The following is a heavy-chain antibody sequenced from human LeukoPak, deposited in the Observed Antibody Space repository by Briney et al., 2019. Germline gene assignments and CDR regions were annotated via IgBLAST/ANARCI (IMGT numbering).Heavy chain of an antibody. Sequence: PETLSLTCTVYGASISSSYWSWIRQPPGKGLEWIGYMYYSGATNYNPSLKSRVTISVDTSKNQFSLKLSSVTAADTAIYYCTRTIEVATSYWYFDLWGCGTLVTVSS. CDR1: GASISSSY. V-gene: IGHV4-59*12. J-gene: IGHJ2*01. CDR2: MYYSGAT. CDR3: TRTIEVATSYWYFDL. D-gene: IGHD6-19*01.